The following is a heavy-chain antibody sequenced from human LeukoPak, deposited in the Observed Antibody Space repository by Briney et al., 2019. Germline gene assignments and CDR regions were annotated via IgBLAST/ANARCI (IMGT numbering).Heavy chain of an antibody. CDR3: AKSIKVALSGAYFDP. CDR2: ISACNGNT. J-gene: IGHJ5*02. V-gene: IGHV1-18*01. CDR1: GYTFSNSG. D-gene: IGHD6-19*01. Sequence: ASVKVSCKASGYTFSNSGVSWLRQAPGQGLEWMGWISACNGNTNYAQKFQDRVAMTTDTSTNTAYMELRSLRSEDTAVYYCAKSIKVALSGAYFDPWGQGTLVTVSS.